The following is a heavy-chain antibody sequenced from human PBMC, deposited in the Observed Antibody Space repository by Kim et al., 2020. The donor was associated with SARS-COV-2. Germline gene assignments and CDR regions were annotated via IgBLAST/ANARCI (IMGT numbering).Heavy chain of an antibody. V-gene: IGHV4-34*01. J-gene: IGHJ4*02. CDR3: AVYGSGSYYLGQGYFDY. D-gene: IGHD3-10*01. Sequence: LKSRVTISVDTSKNQFSLKLSSVTAADTAVYYCAVYGSGSYYLGQGYFDYWGQGTLVTVSS.